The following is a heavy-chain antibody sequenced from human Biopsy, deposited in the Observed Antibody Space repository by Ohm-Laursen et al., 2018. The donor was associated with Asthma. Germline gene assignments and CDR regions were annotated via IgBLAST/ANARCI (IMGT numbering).Heavy chain of an antibody. J-gene: IGHJ4*02. CDR3: ARFKRGYSYGYAGVFDY. CDR2: ISSSSSTI. D-gene: IGHD5-18*01. CDR1: GFTFSSYS. V-gene: IGHV3-48*02. Sequence: SLRLSCTASGFTFSSYSMNWVRQAPGKGLERVSYISSSSSTIYYADSVKGRFTISRDNAKNSLYLQMNSLRDEDTAVYYCARFKRGYSYGYAGVFDYWGQGTLVTVSS.